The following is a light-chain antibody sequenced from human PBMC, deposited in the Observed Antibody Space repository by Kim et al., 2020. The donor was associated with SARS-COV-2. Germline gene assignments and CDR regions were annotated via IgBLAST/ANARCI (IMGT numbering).Light chain of an antibody. CDR3: NSRDSSGNHWV. V-gene: IGLV3-19*01. J-gene: IGLJ3*02. Sequence: AVGQTVRMTCQGDSLRSYYASWYQQKPGQAPVLVIYGKNNRPSGIPDRCSGSSSGKTASLTITGAQAEDEADYYCNSRDSSGNHWVFGGGTKLTVL. CDR2: GKN. CDR1: SLRSYY.